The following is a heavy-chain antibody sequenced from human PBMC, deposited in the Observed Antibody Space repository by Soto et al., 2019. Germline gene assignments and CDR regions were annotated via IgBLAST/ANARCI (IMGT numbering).Heavy chain of an antibody. D-gene: IGHD2-2*01. V-gene: IGHV4-31*03. Sequence: PSETLSLTCTVSGGSISSGGYYWSWIRQHPGKGLEWIGYIYYSGSTYYNPSLKSRVTISVDTSKNQFSLKLSSVTAADTAVYYCAREVVGAGVVPAARGWFDPWGQGTLVTVS. CDR3: AREVVGAGVVPAARGWFDP. CDR1: GGSISSGGYY. J-gene: IGHJ5*02. CDR2: IYYSGST.